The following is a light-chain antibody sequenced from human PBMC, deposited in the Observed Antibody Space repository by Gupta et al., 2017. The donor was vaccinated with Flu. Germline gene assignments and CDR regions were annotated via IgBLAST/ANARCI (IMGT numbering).Light chain of an antibody. CDR1: QSVSSN. Sequence: SPATLSVSPGERATPSCRASQSVSSNLAWYQQKPGQAPKLLIYDASTRATGIPARFTGSGSGTEFTLTISSLQSEDFALYYCQQYDNWPSFGGGTTVGI. J-gene: IGKJ4*01. V-gene: IGKV3-15*01. CDR3: QQYDNWPS. CDR2: DAS.